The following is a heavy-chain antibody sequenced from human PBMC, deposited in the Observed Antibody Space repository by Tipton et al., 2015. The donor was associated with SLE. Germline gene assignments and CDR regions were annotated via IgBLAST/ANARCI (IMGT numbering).Heavy chain of an antibody. CDR1: GGSISSYY. V-gene: IGHV4-4*07. Sequence: TLSLTCTVSGGSISSYYWSWIRQPAGKGLEWIGRIYTSGSTNYNPSPKSRVTMSVDTSKNHFSLKLKSVTAADTAVYYCGRRAYCGGDCYSDYWGQGTLVTVSS. D-gene: IGHD2-21*01. CDR3: GRRAYCGGDCYSDY. CDR2: IYTSGST. J-gene: IGHJ4*02.